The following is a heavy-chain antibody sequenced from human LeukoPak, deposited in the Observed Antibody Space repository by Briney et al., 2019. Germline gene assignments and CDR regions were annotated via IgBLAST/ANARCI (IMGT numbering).Heavy chain of an antibody. D-gene: IGHD3-3*01. V-gene: IGHV3-23*01. CDR3: AKARYDFWSGFQTPYYMDV. Sequence: PGGSLRLSCAASGFTFSSYAMSWVRQAPGKGLDWVSAISGSGGSTYYADSVKGRFTISRDNSKNTLYLQMNSLRAEDTAVYYCAKARYDFWSGFQTPYYMDVWGKGTTVTVSS. CDR1: GFTFSSYA. J-gene: IGHJ6*03. CDR2: ISGSGGST.